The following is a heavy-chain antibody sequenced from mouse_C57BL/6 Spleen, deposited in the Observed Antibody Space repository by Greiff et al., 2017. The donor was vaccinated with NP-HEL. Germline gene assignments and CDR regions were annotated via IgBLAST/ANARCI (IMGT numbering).Heavy chain of an antibody. CDR1: GFSLTSYG. J-gene: IGHJ4*01. Sequence: VQGVESGPGLVQPSQSLSITCTVSGFSLTSYGVHWVRQSPGKGLEWLGGIWRGGSTDYNAAFMSRLSITKDNSKSQVFFKMNSLQADDTAIYYCAKTRATVVDYAMDYWGQGTSVTVSS. CDR2: IWRGGST. V-gene: IGHV2-5*01. D-gene: IGHD1-1*01. CDR3: AKTRATVVDYAMDY.